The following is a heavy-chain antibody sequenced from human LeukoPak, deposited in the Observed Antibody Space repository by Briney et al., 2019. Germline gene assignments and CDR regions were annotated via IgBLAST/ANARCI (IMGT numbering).Heavy chain of an antibody. J-gene: IGHJ4*02. CDR1: GFAVSSNY. Sequence: GGSLRLSCAASGFAVSSNYMTWVRQAPGKGLEWVSVIYSGGSTYYADSVKGRFTISRDNPKNTLYLQMNSLRAEDTAVYYCARDVGQLPLGDWGQGTLVTVSS. V-gene: IGHV3-66*01. CDR2: IYSGGST. CDR3: ARDVGQLPLGD. D-gene: IGHD2-2*01.